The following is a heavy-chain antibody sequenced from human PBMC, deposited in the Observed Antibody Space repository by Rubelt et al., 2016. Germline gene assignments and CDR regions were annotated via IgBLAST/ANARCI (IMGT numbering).Heavy chain of an antibody. CDR1: GYTFTSYY. D-gene: IGHD5-24*01. J-gene: IGHJ4*02. Sequence: QVQLVQSGAEVKKPGASVKVSCKASGYTFTSYYMHWVRQAPGQGLEWMGIINPSGGSTSYAQKFQGRVTMTRDTSTRTAYMELSRLRSDDTAVYYYARTETVAMATIPLAYWGQGTLVTVSS. V-gene: IGHV1-46*03. CDR3: ARTETVAMATIPLAY. CDR2: INPSGGST.